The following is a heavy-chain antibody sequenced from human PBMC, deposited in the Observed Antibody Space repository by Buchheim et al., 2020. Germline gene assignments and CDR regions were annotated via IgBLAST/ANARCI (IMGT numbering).Heavy chain of an antibody. D-gene: IGHD5-24*01. V-gene: IGHV3-23*01. J-gene: IGHJ6*02. CDR2: ISVSGGST. Sequence: EVQLLESGGGLVQPGGSLRLSCAASGFTFSNYAMSWVRQAPGKGPEWVSAISVSGGSTYYAASVKGRFTISRDNSKTPFFLQMNSLRAEDTAVYYCATRGGDGYNSYYYGMDVWGQGTT. CDR3: ATRGGDGYNSYYYGMDV. CDR1: GFTFSNYA.